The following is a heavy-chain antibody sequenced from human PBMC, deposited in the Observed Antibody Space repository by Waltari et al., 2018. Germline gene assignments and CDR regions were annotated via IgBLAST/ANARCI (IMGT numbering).Heavy chain of an antibody. CDR1: GGTFSSYT. V-gene: IGHV1-69*14. J-gene: IGHJ4*02. CDR2: IIPIFGTA. D-gene: IGHD5-12*01. CDR3: ARGGSGYDWGGEPFDY. Sequence: QVQLVQSGAEVKKPGSSVKVSCKASGGTFSSYTISWVRQAPGQGLEWMGGIIPIFGTANYAQKFQGRVTITADKSTSTAYMELSSLRSEDTAVYYCARGGSGYDWGGEPFDYWGQGTLVTVSS.